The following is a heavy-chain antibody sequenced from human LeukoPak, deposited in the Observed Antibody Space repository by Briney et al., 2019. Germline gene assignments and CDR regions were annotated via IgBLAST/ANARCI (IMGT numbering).Heavy chain of an antibody. Sequence: GGSLRLSCAASGFXFSSYSINWVRQAPGKGLEWVSYISSSSTTIYYADSLKGRFTISRDNGKNSLYLQMNSLRDEDTAVYYCARDRYCGGDCYSNAFDIWGQGTMVTVSS. J-gene: IGHJ3*02. CDR3: ARDRYCGGDCYSNAFDI. CDR2: ISSSSTTI. CDR1: GFXFSSYS. D-gene: IGHD2-21*02. V-gene: IGHV3-48*02.